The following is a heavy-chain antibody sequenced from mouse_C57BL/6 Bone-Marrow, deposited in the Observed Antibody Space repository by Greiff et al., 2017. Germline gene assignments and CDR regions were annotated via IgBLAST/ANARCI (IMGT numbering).Heavy chain of an antibody. Sequence: QVQLQQSGAELVRPGASVTLSCKASGYTFTDYEMHWVKQTPVHGLEWIGAIDPETGGTAYNQKFKGKAILTADKSSSTAYMGLRSLTSEDSAGYYCTRSGGTMVTTEEDYWGQGTTLTVSS. V-gene: IGHV1-15*01. J-gene: IGHJ2*01. CDR1: GYTFTDYE. D-gene: IGHD2-2*01. CDR2: IDPETGGT. CDR3: TRSGGTMVTTEEDY.